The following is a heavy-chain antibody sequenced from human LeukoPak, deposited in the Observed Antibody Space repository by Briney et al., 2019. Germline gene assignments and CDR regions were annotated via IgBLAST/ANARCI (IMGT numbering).Heavy chain of an antibody. CDR2: IYHSGTA. J-gene: IGHJ3*02. CDR1: GGSISSDGYY. CDR3: GGPWGGAFDI. Sequence: SETLSLTCTVSGGSISSDGYYWRWVRQPPGMGLEWFGYIYHSGTAYYNPSLESRVTISVARSQNQFSLKLSSVTAADTAVYHCGGPWGGAFDIWGQGTMVTVSA. D-gene: IGHD3-16*01. V-gene: IGHV4-30-2*01.